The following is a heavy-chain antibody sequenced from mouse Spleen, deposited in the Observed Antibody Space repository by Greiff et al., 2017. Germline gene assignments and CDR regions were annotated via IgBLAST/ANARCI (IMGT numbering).Heavy chain of an antibody. V-gene: IGHV1-81*01. J-gene: IGHJ1*01. Sequence: QVQLKESGAELARPGASVKLSCKASGYTFTSYGISWVKQRTGQGLEWIGEIYPRSGNTYYNEKFKGKATLTADKSSSTAYMELRSLTSEDSAVYFCARFYGSSWYFDVWGAGTTVTVSS. CDR1: GYTFTSYG. CDR2: IYPRSGNT. D-gene: IGHD1-1*01. CDR3: ARFYGSSWYFDV.